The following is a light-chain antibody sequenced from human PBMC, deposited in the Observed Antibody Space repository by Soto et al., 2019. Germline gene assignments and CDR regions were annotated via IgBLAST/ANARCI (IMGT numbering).Light chain of an antibody. Sequence: EIVMTQSPATLSVSPGERATLSCRASQSVSSNLAWYQQKPGQAPTLLIYGASTRATGIPARFSGSGSGTEFTLTISSLQSEDFAVYYCQQYGGSPITFGLGTRLEIK. CDR1: QSVSSN. V-gene: IGKV3-15*01. CDR3: QQYGGSPIT. J-gene: IGKJ5*01. CDR2: GAS.